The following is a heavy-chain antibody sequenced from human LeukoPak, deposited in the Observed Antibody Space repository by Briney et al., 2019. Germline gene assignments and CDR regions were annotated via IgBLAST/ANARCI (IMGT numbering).Heavy chain of an antibody. V-gene: IGHV3-7*01. J-gene: IGHJ4*02. CDR2: IKKDGSEK. CDR3: AREERFTLVRGVVSSAPFDY. Sequence: GGSLRLSCAASGFTFNNYAMSWVRQAPGKGLQWVANIKKDGSEKYYVDSVKGRFTISRDNAKNSLYLQLNSLRAEDTAVYYCAREERFTLVRGVVSSAPFDYWGQGSLVTVSS. D-gene: IGHD3-10*01. CDR1: GFTFNNYA.